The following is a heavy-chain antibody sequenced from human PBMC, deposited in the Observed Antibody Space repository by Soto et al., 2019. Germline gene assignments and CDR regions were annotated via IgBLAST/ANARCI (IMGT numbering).Heavy chain of an antibody. V-gene: IGHV3-21*02. CDR2: ISSGSSYI. J-gene: IGHJ6*02. CDR3: TRDRVKIRGGYYHYYGMDV. CDR1: EFTFSVYS. D-gene: IGHD3-10*01. Sequence: DVQLEESGGGLVKPGGSLRLSCVASEFTFSVYSMNWVRQAPGKGLEWVSSISSGSSYIYYADPVKGRFTISRDNDKSSLFLHMNSLRVDDTAVYYCTRDRVKIRGGYYHYYGMDVWGQGTTVTVSS.